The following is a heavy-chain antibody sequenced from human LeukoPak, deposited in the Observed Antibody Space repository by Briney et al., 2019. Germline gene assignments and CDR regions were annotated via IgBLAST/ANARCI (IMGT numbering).Heavy chain of an antibody. V-gene: IGHV3-33*01. J-gene: IGHJ4*02. CDR2: IWYDGSTK. Sequence: RSPRLSCAASGFTFSSYGMHWVRQAPGTGLECVAVIWYDGSTKYYADSVKGRFTISRDNSKNTLYLQMNSLRAEDTAVYYCARDSQCVLDYWGQGALASVSS. CDR1: GFTFSSYG. D-gene: IGHD6-19*01. CDR3: ARDSQCVLDY.